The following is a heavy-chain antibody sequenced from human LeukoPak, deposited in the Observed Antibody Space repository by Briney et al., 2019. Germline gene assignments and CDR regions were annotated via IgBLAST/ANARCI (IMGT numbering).Heavy chain of an antibody. V-gene: IGHV4-34*01. D-gene: IGHD2-21*01. Sequence: PSETLSLTCAVYGGSFSGYYWSWIRQPPGKELEWIGEINHSGSTNYNPSLKSRVTISVDTSKNQFSLKLSSVTAADTAVYYCARGPRSPSIVVVIASRFDYWGQGTLVTVSS. J-gene: IGHJ4*02. CDR1: GGSFSGYY. CDR2: INHSGST. CDR3: ARGPRSPSIVVVIASRFDY.